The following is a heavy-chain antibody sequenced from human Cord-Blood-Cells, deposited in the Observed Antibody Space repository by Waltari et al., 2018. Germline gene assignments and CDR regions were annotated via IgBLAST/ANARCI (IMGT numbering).Heavy chain of an antibody. CDR2: IYYSGST. V-gene: IGHV4-39*01. CDR1: GGPISSSSFY. J-gene: IGHJ4*02. D-gene: IGHD3-3*01. CDR3: ARQPRITIFGVVISAFDY. Sequence: QLQLQESGPGLVKPSETLSLTCTVPGGPISSSSFYRGWLRQPPGKGLEWIGSIYYSGSTYYNPSLKSRVTISVDTSKTQFSLKLSSVTAADTAVYYCARQPRITIFGVVISAFDYWGQGTLVTVSS.